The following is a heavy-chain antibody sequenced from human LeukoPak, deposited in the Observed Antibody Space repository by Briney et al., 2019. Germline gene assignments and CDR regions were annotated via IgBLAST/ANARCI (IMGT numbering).Heavy chain of an antibody. Sequence: ASVKVSCKASGYTFTTYGISWVRQAPGQGLEWMGWISAYNGNTNYAQKLQVRVTMTTDTSTSTAYMELRSLRSDDTALYYCARALAAGGFYDNWGQGTLVTVSS. CDR1: GYTFTTYG. CDR3: ARALAAGGFYDN. D-gene: IGHD6-13*01. CDR2: ISAYNGNT. J-gene: IGHJ4*02. V-gene: IGHV1-18*01.